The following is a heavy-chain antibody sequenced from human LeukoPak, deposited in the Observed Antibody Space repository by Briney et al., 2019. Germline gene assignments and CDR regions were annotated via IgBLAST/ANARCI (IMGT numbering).Heavy chain of an antibody. V-gene: IGHV4-39*01. CDR3: ARTTDSSSWYLFYY. Sequence: NPSETLSLTCGVSGGSISSSNYYWGWIRQPPGKGLEWIESIYYSGSTYYNPSVKSRVTMSVDTSKKQFSLKLSSVTAAYTAVYYCARTTDSSSWYLFYYWGQGTLVTVSS. CDR1: GGSISSSNYY. J-gene: IGHJ4*02. D-gene: IGHD6-13*01. CDR2: IYYSGST.